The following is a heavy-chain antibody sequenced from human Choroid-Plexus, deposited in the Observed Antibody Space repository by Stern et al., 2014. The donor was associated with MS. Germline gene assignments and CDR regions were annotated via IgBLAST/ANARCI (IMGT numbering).Heavy chain of an antibody. CDR3: AKDRQYLTYFFDH. V-gene: IGHV3-30*18. Sequence: MQLVESGGGVVQPGRPLRLSCAASGFTFGSCAMHWVRQAPGKGLEWVAGVSYDGSNKYYADSVKRRFTVSRDNSQNTLYMQMSSLRAEDTAVYYCAKDRQYLTYFFDHWGQGSLVTGSS. CDR1: GFTFGSCA. J-gene: IGHJ5*02. D-gene: IGHD2-8*01. CDR2: VSYDGSNK.